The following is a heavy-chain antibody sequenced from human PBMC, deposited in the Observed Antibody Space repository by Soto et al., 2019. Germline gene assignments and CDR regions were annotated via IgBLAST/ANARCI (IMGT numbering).Heavy chain of an antibody. Sequence: SGGSLRLSCAASGFTFSSYWMHWVRQAPGKGLVWVSRINSDGSSTSYADSVKGRFTISRDNAKNTLYLQMNSLRAEDTAVYYCARDGGSSGWYPYYYYYMDVWGKGTTVTVSS. CDR1: GFTFSSYW. CDR2: INSDGSST. CDR3: ARDGGSSGWYPYYYYYMDV. V-gene: IGHV3-74*01. D-gene: IGHD6-19*01. J-gene: IGHJ6*03.